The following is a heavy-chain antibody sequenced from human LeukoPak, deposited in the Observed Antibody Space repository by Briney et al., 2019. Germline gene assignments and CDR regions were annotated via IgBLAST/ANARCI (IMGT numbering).Heavy chain of an antibody. CDR1: GFSLTTSGVG. CDR2: FIWDDQK. CDR3: AHRRDSSGYQYRYWFVP. V-gene: IGHV2-5*02. J-gene: IGHJ5*02. Sequence: SGPTLVNPTQTLTLTCTFSGFSLTTSGVGVGWIRQPQGRALEWFAPFIWDDQKVYSASLQSRLSTTKDTSKNQVVLTMTNVDPVDAATYYCAHRRDSSGYQYRYWFVPCGQGTLVTVSS. D-gene: IGHD3-22*01.